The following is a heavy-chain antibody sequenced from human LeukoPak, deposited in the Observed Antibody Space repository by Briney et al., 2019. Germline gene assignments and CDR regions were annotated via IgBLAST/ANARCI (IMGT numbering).Heavy chain of an antibody. CDR3: ARYGVQLLYGGLDY. CDR2: INHSGST. CDR1: GGSFSGYY. J-gene: IGHJ4*02. V-gene: IGHV4-34*01. Sequence: PSETLSLTCAVYGGSFSGYYWSRIRQPPGKGLEWIGEINHSGSTNYNPSLKSRVTISVDTSKNQFSLKLSSVTAADTAVYYCARYGVQLLYGGLDYWGQGTLVTVSS. D-gene: IGHD2-2*02.